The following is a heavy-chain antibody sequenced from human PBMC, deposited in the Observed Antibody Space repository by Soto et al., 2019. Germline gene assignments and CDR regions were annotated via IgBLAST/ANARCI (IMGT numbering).Heavy chain of an antibody. D-gene: IGHD3-16*02. CDR2: IFHSGST. CDR1: GDSISSNNW. CDR3: ARSQVRGTYQFDY. Sequence: QVHLQESGPGLVKPSGTLSLTCAVSGDSISSNNWWTWVRQSPGKGLEWIGAIFHSGSTNYNPSLTNRVVISVDKSNIHFSLKLTSVTAVDTAVYFCARSQVRGTYQFDYWGQGILVTVSS. V-gene: IGHV4-4*02. J-gene: IGHJ4*02.